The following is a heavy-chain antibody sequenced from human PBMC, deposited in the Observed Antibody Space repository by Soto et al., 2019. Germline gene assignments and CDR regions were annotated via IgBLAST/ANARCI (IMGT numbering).Heavy chain of an antibody. J-gene: IGHJ5*02. CDR1: GFTFDDYA. Sequence: SLRLSCAASGFTFDDYAMHWVRQAPGKGLEWVSGISWNSGSIGYADSVKGRFTISRDNAKNSLYLQMNSLRAEDTALYYCAKDGMVVATIANWFDPWGQGTLVTVSS. CDR3: AKDGMVVATIANWFDP. V-gene: IGHV3-9*01. CDR2: ISWNSGSI. D-gene: IGHD5-12*01.